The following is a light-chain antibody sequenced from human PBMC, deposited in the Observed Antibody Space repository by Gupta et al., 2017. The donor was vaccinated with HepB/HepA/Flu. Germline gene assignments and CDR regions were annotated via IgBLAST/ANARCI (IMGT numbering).Light chain of an antibody. Sequence: QSVLTQPPSASGTPGQRVTISCSGSSSNIGSNYLYWYQQFPGTAPKLLIYRNHQRPSGVPDRFSGSKSGTSASLAISGLGSEDEADYYCAAWDDSLNDYVFGTGTKVTVL. V-gene: IGLV1-47*01. CDR3: AAWDDSLNDYV. CDR2: RNH. CDR1: SSNIGSNY. J-gene: IGLJ1*01.